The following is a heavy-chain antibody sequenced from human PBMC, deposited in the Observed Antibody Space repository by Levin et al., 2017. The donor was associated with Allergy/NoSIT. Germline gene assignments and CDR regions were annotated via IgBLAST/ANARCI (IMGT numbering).Heavy chain of an antibody. V-gene: IGHV3-49*03. Sequence: LSGGSLRLSCTGSGFNFGDYAINWFRQAPGKGLEWVGYIASKAYRERTEYAASVKGRFFISREDSKSIAYLQMNSLETEDTAVYYCARLPRDNYGPPFDCWGQGVLVTVSS. J-gene: IGHJ4*02. CDR3: ARLPRDNYGPPFDC. CDR1: GFNFGDYA. D-gene: IGHD3-10*01. CDR2: IASKAYRERT.